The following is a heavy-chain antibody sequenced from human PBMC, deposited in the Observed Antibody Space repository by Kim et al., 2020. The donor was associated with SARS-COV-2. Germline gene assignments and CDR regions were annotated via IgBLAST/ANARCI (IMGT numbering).Heavy chain of an antibody. V-gene: IGHV4-4*02. D-gene: IGHD1-7*01. J-gene: IGHJ5*02. CDR1: GGSISSSNW. CDR3: ARADNLNYSDWFDP. CDR2: IYHSGST. Sequence: SETLSLTCAVSGGSISSSNWWSWVRQPPGKGLEWIGEIYHSGSTNYNPSLKSRVTISVDNSKNQFSLKLSSVTAADTAVYYCARADNLNYSDWFDPWGQGSLVTVSS.